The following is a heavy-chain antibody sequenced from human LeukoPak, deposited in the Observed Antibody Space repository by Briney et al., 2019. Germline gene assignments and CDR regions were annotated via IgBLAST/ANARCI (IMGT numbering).Heavy chain of an antibody. V-gene: IGHV3-53*01. Sequence: PGGSLRLSCAASDFAFSTSYLSWVRQAPGKGLEWISVIYTGGNTFYADSVKGRFTISRDNAKNSLYLQMNSLRAEDTAVYYCARDLGDWDLDYWGQGTLVTVSS. J-gene: IGHJ4*02. CDR3: ARDLGDWDLDY. CDR1: DFAFSTSY. D-gene: IGHD2-21*02. CDR2: IYTGGNT.